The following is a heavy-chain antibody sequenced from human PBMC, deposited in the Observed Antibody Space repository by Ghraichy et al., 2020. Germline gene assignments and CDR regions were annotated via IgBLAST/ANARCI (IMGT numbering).Heavy chain of an antibody. CDR3: ARADRSRWYYFDY. D-gene: IGHD6-13*01. J-gene: IGHJ4*02. Sequence: ASVKVSCKASGYIFTSYGISWVRHAPGQGLEWMGWIRAYNGDTNYAQKLQGRVTMTTDTSTSTADMELRSLRSDDTAVYYCARADRSRWYYFDYWGKGTVVTVSS. CDR1: GYIFTSYG. V-gene: IGHV1-18*01. CDR2: IRAYNGDT.